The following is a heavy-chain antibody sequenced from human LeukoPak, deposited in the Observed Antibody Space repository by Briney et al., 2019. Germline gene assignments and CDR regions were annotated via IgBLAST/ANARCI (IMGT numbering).Heavy chain of an antibody. CDR2: IYYSGSS. CDR3: ARVPRSYYYYYYMDV. Sequence: ASETLSLTCNVSGGSISGYHWSWLRQPPGKGLEWLGYIYYSGSSNYNPSLKSRVTMSADTSKNQFSLKLSSVTAADTAVYYCARVPRSYYYYYYMDVWGKGTTVTVSS. CDR1: GGSISGYH. J-gene: IGHJ6*03. V-gene: IGHV4-59*01.